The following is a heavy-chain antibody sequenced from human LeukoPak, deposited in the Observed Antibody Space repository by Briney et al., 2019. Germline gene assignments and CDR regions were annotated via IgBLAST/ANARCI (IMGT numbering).Heavy chain of an antibody. CDR3: AKGFYGSRYWYFDR. CDR2: ISPSGGST. D-gene: IGHD3-10*01. Sequence: ASVKVSCKAFGYTFSSKYMHWVRQAPGQRPEWMGVISPSGGSTTYAQKFRGRLTLTRDMSTSTDYLELSSLRSEDTAVYYCAKGFYGSRYWYFDRWGRGTLVTVSS. V-gene: IGHV1-46*01. J-gene: IGHJ2*01. CDR1: GYTFSSKY.